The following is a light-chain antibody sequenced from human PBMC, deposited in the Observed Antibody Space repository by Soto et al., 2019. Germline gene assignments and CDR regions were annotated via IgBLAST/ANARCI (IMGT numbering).Light chain of an antibody. J-gene: IGLJ1*01. CDR1: SSDVGINDY. CDR2: DVR. Sequence: QSALTQPASVSGSPGQSITISCTGTSSDVGINDYVYWYQQHPGKAPKLVIFDVRNRPSGVSNRFAGSKSGNTASLTISGLEAEDEADFYCGSWRNKSTQVFGTGPKLTVL. V-gene: IGLV2-14*03. CDR3: GSWRNKSTQV.